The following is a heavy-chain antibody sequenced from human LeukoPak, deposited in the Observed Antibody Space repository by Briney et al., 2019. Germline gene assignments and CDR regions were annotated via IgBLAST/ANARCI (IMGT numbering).Heavy chain of an antibody. V-gene: IGHV1-18*01. Sequence: ASVKVSCKASGYTFTNYGVSWVRQAPGQGLEWMGWISAYNGYTNYAQKFQFRVTMTTDTSTSTAYMELRSLTSDDTAVYYCARDLFTSRVSNPQGYWGQGTLVTVSS. D-gene: IGHD4-11*01. J-gene: IGHJ4*02. CDR2: ISAYNGYT. CDR3: ARDLFTSRVSNPQGY. CDR1: GYTFTNYG.